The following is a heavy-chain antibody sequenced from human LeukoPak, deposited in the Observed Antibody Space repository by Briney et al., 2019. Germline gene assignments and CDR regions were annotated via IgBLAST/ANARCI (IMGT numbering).Heavy chain of an antibody. J-gene: IGHJ4*02. Sequence: AGGSLRLSCAGSGFTFSSYWMHWVRQAPGKGLVWVSHIKSDGSSTSFADSVKGRFTISRDNAKNTLYLQMNSLRAEDTAVYYCSRCLSSYGYFDDWGQGTMVTVSS. CDR3: SRCLSSYGYFDD. V-gene: IGHV3-74*01. CDR2: IKSDGSST. D-gene: IGHD5-18*01. CDR1: GFTFSSYW.